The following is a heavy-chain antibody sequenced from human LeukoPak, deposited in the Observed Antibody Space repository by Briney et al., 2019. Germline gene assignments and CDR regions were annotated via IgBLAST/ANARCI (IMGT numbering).Heavy chain of an antibody. CDR1: GGSFSGYY. CDR2: INHSGST. CDR3: ARVSGGLLWFGELQRFFDY. V-gene: IGHV4-34*01. D-gene: IGHD3-10*01. Sequence: KPSETLSLTCAVYGGSFSGYYWSWIRQPPGKGLEWIGEINHSGSTNYNPSLKSRVTISVDKPKNQFSLKLSSVTAADTAVYYCARVSGGLLWFGELQRFFDYWGQGTLVTVSS. J-gene: IGHJ4*02.